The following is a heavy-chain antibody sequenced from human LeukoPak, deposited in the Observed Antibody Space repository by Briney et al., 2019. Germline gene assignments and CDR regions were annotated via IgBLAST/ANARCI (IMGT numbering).Heavy chain of an antibody. V-gene: IGHV4-39*01. CDR2: IYYSGST. D-gene: IGHD2-2*01. J-gene: IGHJ4*02. CDR3: ARLLYCSSTSCYYFDY. CDR1: GGSISSSSYH. Sequence: SETLSLTCTVSGGSISSSSYHWGWIRQPPGKGLEWIGSIYYSGSTYYNPSLKSRVTISVDTSKNQFSLKLSSVTAADTAVYYCARLLYCSSTSCYYFDYWGQGTLVTVSS.